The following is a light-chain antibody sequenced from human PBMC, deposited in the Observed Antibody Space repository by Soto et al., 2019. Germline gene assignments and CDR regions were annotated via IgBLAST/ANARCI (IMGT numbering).Light chain of an antibody. CDR1: QSIRKY. CDR2: AAS. J-gene: IGKJ1*01. CDR3: QQSGDTPPWT. Sequence: DIQMTQSPSSLSASVGDRVIITCRASQSIRKYLNWYQHKPGKDLTLLIYAASSLQSGVPSRFSGSGSGTEFTLTITSLQPEDFATYYCQQSGDTPPWTLGQGTKVEIK. V-gene: IGKV1-39*01.